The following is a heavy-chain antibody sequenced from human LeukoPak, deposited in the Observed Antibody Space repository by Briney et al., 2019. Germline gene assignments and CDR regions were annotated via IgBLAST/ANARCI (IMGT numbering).Heavy chain of an antibody. J-gene: IGHJ4*02. CDR2: ISYDGSNK. Sequence: GGSLRLSCAASGFTFSSYGMHWVRQAPGKGLEWVAVISYDGSNKYYADSVKGRFTISRDNSKNTLYLQMNSLRAEDTAVYYCAKGELPDYWGQGTPVTVSS. CDR3: AKGELPDY. V-gene: IGHV3-30*18. CDR1: GFTFSSYG. D-gene: IGHD4-23*01.